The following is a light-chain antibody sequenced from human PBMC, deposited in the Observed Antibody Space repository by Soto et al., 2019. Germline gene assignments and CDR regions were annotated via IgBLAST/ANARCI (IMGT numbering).Light chain of an antibody. CDR3: QQYGSALYT. Sequence: EIVLTQSPGTLSLSPGERATLSCRASQSVSNNYLAWYQQKPGQAPRLLIYGASSRATGIPDRFSGSGSGTDFTLTISRLQPEDFAVYYWQQYGSALYTFGQGTKLEIK. J-gene: IGKJ2*01. V-gene: IGKV3-20*01. CDR2: GAS. CDR1: QSVSNNY.